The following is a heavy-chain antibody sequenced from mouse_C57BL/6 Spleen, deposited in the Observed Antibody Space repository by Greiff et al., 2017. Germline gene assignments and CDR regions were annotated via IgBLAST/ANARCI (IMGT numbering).Heavy chain of an antibody. CDR1: GFTFSSYA. Sequence: EVKLVESGGGLVKPGGSLKLSCAASGFTFSSYAMSWVRQTPEKRLEWVATISDGGSYTYYPDNVKGRFTISRDNAKNNLYLQMSHLKSEDTAMYYCASDSSYYFDYWGQGTTRTVSS. V-gene: IGHV5-4*03. J-gene: IGHJ2*01. CDR2: ISDGGSYT. CDR3: ASDSSYYFDY. D-gene: IGHD1-1*01.